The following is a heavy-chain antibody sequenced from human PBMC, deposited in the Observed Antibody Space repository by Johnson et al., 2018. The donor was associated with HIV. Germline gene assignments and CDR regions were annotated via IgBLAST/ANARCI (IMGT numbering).Heavy chain of an antibody. CDR3: ARDGPYSGYDENAFDI. CDR1: GFSFSTYD. V-gene: IGHV3-30*02. CDR2: IQYDGSNK. Sequence: QVLLVESGGGVVQPGGSLRLSCAASGFSFSTYDLHWVRQAPGKGLEWVTFIQYDGSNKYYADSVKGRFTISRDNSKNTLYLQMNSLRAEDTAVYYCARDGPYSGYDENAFDIWGQGTMVTVSS. D-gene: IGHD5-12*01. J-gene: IGHJ3*02.